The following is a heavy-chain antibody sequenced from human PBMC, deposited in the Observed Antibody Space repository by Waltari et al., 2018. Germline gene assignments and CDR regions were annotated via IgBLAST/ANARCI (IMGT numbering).Heavy chain of an antibody. D-gene: IGHD2-15*01. Sequence: EVQLLESGGGLVQPGGSLILSCAASGFSFSNYDMAWVRQAPGKGLEWVSGIRNSGGNTYYGDSVKGRFAISRDNSRNTLHLQMNGLRAVDTAIYYCTSWRVVAGTGWFDSWGQGTLVTVSS. CDR1: GFSFSNYD. V-gene: IGHV3-23*01. J-gene: IGHJ5*01. CDR2: IRNSGGNT. CDR3: TSWRVVAGTGWFDS.